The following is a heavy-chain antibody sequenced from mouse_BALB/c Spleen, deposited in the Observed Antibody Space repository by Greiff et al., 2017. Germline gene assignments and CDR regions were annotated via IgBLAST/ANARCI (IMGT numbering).Heavy chain of an antibody. CDR1: GYTFTSYY. Sequence: QVQLKESGPELVKPGASVRISCKASGYTFTSYYIHWVKQRPGQGLEWIGWIYPGNVNTKYNEKFKGKATLTADKSSSTAYMQLSSLTSEDSAVYFCARGGDYYGPRFAYWGQGTLVTVSA. CDR2: IYPGNVNT. D-gene: IGHD1-1*01. J-gene: IGHJ3*01. V-gene: IGHV1S56*01. CDR3: ARGGDYYGPRFAY.